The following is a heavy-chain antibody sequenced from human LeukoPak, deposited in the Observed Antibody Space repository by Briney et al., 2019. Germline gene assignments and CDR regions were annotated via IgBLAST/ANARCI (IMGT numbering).Heavy chain of an antibody. CDR2: ISHAGVSP. J-gene: IGHJ4*02. CDR3: AKDPRDHSYGWSWRYFDY. D-gene: IGHD5-18*01. Sequence: PGRSLRLSCAASGITFTSYGMSWVRQVPGNGLGWVSSISHAGVSPYYADSVKGRFTVSKDNSKNTLYLQMNSLRPEDTAVYYCAKDPRDHSYGWSWRYFDYWGQGTLVTVSS. V-gene: IGHV3-23*01. CDR1: GITFTSYG.